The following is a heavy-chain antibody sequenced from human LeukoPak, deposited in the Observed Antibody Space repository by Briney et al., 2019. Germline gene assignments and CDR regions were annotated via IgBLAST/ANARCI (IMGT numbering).Heavy chain of an antibody. CDR2: IKQDGSEK. J-gene: IGHJ4*02. CDR3: ARAPTVFGMVSYFEY. V-gene: IGHV3-7*01. CDR1: GFTFSSYW. D-gene: IGHD3-3*01. Sequence: GGSLRLSCAASGFTFSSYWMTWVRQAPGKGLEWVANIKQDGSEKYYVDSVKGRFTISRDNAKSSLYLQMDSLRAEDTAVYYCARAPTVFGMVSYFEYWGQGTLVTVSS.